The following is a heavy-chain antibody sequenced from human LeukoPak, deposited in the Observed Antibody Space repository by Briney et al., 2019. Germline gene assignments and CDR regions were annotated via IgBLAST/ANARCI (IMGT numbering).Heavy chain of an antibody. Sequence: GASVKVSCKASGYTFTSYGISWVRQAPGRGHEWMGWISAYNGNTNYAQNLQRRVTMTTDTSTSTAYMELRSLRSDDTAVYYCARDQPYSSGWYGDAFDIWGQGTMVTVSS. J-gene: IGHJ3*02. CDR1: GYTFTSYG. D-gene: IGHD6-19*01. CDR3: ARDQPYSSGWYGDAFDI. V-gene: IGHV1-18*01. CDR2: ISAYNGNT.